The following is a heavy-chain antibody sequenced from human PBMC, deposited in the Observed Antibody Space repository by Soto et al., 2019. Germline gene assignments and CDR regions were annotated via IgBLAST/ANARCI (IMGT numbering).Heavy chain of an antibody. J-gene: IGHJ6*02. CDR2: IYSGGST. D-gene: IGHD6-19*01. V-gene: IGHV3-53*01. CDR1: GFTVSSNY. CDR3: ARDHSSGWYAIGYYYYGMDV. Sequence: PGGSLRLSCAASGFTVSSNYMSWVRQAPGKGLEWVSVIYSGGSTYYADSVKGRFTISRDNSKNTLYLQMNSLRAEDTAVYYCARDHSSGWYAIGYYYYGMDVWGRGTTLTVSS.